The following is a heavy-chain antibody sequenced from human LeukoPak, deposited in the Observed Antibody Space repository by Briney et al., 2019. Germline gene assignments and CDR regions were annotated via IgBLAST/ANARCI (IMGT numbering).Heavy chain of an antibody. CDR2: IYTSGST. Sequence: PSETLSLTCTVSGDSISSYYWSWIRQPPGKGLEWIGYIYTSGSTNYNPSLKSRVTISVDTSKNQFSLKLSSVTAADTAVYYCARQVVRGRYYYYYYMDVWGKGTTVTVSS. J-gene: IGHJ6*03. V-gene: IGHV4-4*09. CDR3: ARQVVRGRYYYYYYMDV. CDR1: GDSISSYY. D-gene: IGHD3-10*01.